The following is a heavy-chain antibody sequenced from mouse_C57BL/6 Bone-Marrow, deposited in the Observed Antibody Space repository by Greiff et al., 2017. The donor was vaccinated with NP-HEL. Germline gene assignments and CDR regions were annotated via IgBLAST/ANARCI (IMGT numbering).Heavy chain of an antibody. V-gene: IGHV1-69*01. CDR2: IDPSDSYT. CDR3: ARDQGGLGPYWYTDV. J-gene: IGHJ1*03. D-gene: IGHD4-1*01. Sequence: QVQLQQPGAELVMPGASVKLSCKASGYTFTSYWMHWVKQRPGQGLEWIGEIDPSDSYTNYNQKFKGKSTLTVDKSSSTAYMQLSSLTSEDSAVYYGARDQGGLGPYWYTDVWGTGTTVTVSS. CDR1: GYTFTSYW.